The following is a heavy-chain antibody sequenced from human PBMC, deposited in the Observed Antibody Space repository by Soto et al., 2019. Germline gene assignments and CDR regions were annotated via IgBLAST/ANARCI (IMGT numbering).Heavy chain of an antibody. Sequence: SETLSLTCAVSGGSIISGGYSCICIRQPPWKGLEWIGYIYHSGSTYYNPSLKSRVTISVDRSKNQFSLKLSSVTAADTAVYYCARVGEYCGGDCSPENDAFDIWGQGTMVTVSS. V-gene: IGHV4-30-2*01. CDR3: ARVGEYCGGDCSPENDAFDI. D-gene: IGHD2-21*02. CDR2: IYHSGST. J-gene: IGHJ3*02. CDR1: GGSIISGGYS.